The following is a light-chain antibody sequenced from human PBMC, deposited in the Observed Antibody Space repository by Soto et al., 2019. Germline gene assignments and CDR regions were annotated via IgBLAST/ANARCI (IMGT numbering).Light chain of an antibody. J-gene: IGKJ1*01. Sequence: EIVMTKSPATMSGPPGQRATLSCRASQSVSSNLAWYQQKPGQAPRLLIYGASTRALGISARFSGSGSGTEFTLTISSLQSEDFALYYCQEYFQWPPGMFGPGTKVDIK. CDR3: QEYFQWPPGM. V-gene: IGKV3-15*01. CDR2: GAS. CDR1: QSVSSN.